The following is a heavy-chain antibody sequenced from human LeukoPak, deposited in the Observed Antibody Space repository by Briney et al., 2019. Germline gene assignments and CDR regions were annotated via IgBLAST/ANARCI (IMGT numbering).Heavy chain of an antibody. Sequence: GESLKISCKGSGYTFTTDWIGWVRQMPGKGLEWMGIIYPDDSDTRYSPSFQGQVTISVDKSISTAYLQWSSLKASDTAMYYCARPGIAADDGKDAFDIWGQGTMVTVSS. J-gene: IGHJ3*02. CDR2: IYPDDSDT. CDR3: ARPGIAADDGKDAFDI. D-gene: IGHD6-13*01. CDR1: GYTFTTDW. V-gene: IGHV5-51*01.